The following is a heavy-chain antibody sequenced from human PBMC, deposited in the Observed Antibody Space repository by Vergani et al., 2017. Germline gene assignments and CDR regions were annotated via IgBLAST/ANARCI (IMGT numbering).Heavy chain of an antibody. Sequence: EVQLVESGGGLIHPGGSLRLSCEGSGFSFSGYWMHWVRQSPEKGLVWVSRIKSDGRTTNYADSVKGRYTISRDNAKKTLYLERNSLRGDDTVIYSCVRSRCSDPCFMSNWFDSWGQGTLVTVSS. CDR1: GFSFSGYW. CDR2: IKSDGRTT. V-gene: IGHV3-74*01. D-gene: IGHD2-15*01. J-gene: IGHJ5*01. CDR3: VRSRCSDPCFMSNWFDS.